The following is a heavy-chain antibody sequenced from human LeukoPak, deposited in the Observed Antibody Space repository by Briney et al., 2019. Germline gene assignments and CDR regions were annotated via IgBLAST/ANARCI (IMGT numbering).Heavy chain of an antibody. V-gene: IGHV4-59*08. J-gene: IGHJ3*02. Sequence: PSETLSLTCTVSGDSISSYFWSWIRQPPGKGLEWMGYNTGSTNYNPSLKSRVTILLDRSKNQFSLKLSSVTAADTALYYCARGRGYGGNYLRSFDIWGQGTMVTVSS. CDR2: NTGST. CDR3: ARGRGYGGNYLRSFDI. D-gene: IGHD1-26*01. CDR1: GDSISSYF.